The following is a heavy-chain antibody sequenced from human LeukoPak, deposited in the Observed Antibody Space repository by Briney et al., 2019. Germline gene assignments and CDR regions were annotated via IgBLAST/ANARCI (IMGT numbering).Heavy chain of an antibody. CDR2: ISAYNGNT. J-gene: IGHJ4*02. CDR1: GYTFTNYG. Sequence: ASVTVSFTASGYTFTNYGISWVRQAPGQGLEWMGWISAYNGNTNYAQKLQGRVTMTTDTSTSTAHMELRSLRSDDTAVYYCARTSQYYYDSSGYFLLWGQGTLVTVSS. CDR3: ARTSQYYYDSSGYFLL. V-gene: IGHV1-18*01. D-gene: IGHD3-22*01.